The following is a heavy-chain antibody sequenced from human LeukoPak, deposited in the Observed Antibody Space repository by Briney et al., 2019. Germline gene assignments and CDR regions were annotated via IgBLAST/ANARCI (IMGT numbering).Heavy chain of an antibody. Sequence: PGRSLRLSCAASGFTFSSYDMYWVRQAPGKGLEWVAVIWYDGNNKYYADSVKGRFTISRDNSKNTLYLQMNSLRAEETAIYYCARDFNDSGPDYWGQGTLVTVSS. D-gene: IGHD3-10*01. CDR1: GFTFSSYD. CDR3: ARDFNDSGPDY. V-gene: IGHV3-33*01. J-gene: IGHJ4*02. CDR2: IWYDGNNK.